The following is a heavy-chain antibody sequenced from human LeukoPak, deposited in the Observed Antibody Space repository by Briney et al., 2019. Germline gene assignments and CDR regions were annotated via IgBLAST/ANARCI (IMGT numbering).Heavy chain of an antibody. CDR1: GFTFSSYA. D-gene: IGHD3-22*01. CDR3: ARLNDSSGYLDY. CDR2: ISYDGSNK. Sequence: GGSLRLSCAASGFTFSSYAMHRVRQAPGKGLEWVAVISYDGSNKYYADSVKGRFTISRDNSKNTLYLQMNSLRAEGTAVYYCARLNDSSGYLDYWGQGTLVTVSS. J-gene: IGHJ4*02. V-gene: IGHV3-30-3*01.